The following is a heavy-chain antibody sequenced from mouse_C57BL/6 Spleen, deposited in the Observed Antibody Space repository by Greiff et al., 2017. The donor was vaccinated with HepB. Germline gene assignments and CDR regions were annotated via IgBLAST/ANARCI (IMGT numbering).Heavy chain of an antibody. V-gene: IGHV1-69*01. Sequence: QVQLKQPGAELVMPGASVKLSCKASGYTFTSYWMHWVKQRPGQGLEWIGEIDPSDSYTNYNQKFKGKSTLTVDKSSSTAYMQLSSLTSEDSAVYYCAKSPFDVWGTGTTVTVSS. CDR3: AKSPFDV. J-gene: IGHJ1*03. CDR2: IDPSDSYT. CDR1: GYTFTSYW.